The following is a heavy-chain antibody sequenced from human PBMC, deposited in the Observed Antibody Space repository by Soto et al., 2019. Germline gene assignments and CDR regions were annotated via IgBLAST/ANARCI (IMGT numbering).Heavy chain of an antibody. CDR3: VWVFGQYGSSTSCWSSDY. D-gene: IGHD2-2*01. J-gene: IGHJ4*02. CDR2: INAGNGNT. Sequence: ASVKVSCKASGYTFTSYAMHWVRQAPGQRLEWMGWINAGNGNTKYSQKFQGRVTITRDTSASTAYMELSSLRSDDTAVYYCVWVFGQYGSSTSCWSSDYWGQGTLVTVSS. V-gene: IGHV1-3*01. CDR1: GYTFTSYA.